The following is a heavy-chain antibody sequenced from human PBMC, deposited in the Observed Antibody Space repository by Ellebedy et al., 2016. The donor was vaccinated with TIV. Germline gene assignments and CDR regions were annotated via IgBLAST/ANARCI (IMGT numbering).Heavy chain of an antibody. V-gene: IGHV1-8*01. CDR2: MNPNSGNT. Sequence: AASVKVSCKASGYTFTSYDINWVRQATGQGLEWMGWMNPNSGNTGYAQKFQGRVTMTRNTSISTAYMELRSLRSDDTAVYYCARDPTVTTVAPWVVDWGQGTLVTVSS. D-gene: IGHD4-23*01. J-gene: IGHJ4*02. CDR1: GYTFTSYD. CDR3: ARDPTVTTVAPWVVD.